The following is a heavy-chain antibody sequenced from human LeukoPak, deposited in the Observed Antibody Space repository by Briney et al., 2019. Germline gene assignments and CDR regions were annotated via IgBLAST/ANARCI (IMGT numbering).Heavy chain of an antibody. CDR3: ARSQPNWYDAFDI. Sequence: GGSLRLSCAASGFTFSSYWMSWVRQAPGKGLEWVANIKQDGSEKYYVDSVKGRFTISRDNAKNSLYLQMSSLRAEDTAVYYCARSQPNWYDAFDIWGQGTMVTVSS. CDR1: GFTFSSYW. CDR2: IKQDGSEK. D-gene: IGHD7-27*01. J-gene: IGHJ3*02. V-gene: IGHV3-7*01.